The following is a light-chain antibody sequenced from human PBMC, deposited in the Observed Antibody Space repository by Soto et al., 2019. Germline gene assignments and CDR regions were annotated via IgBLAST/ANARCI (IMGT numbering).Light chain of an antibody. J-gene: IGKJ1*01. CDR3: QQYNSYPWT. CDR1: QNIDTS. Sequence: DIKLTQSPSTLSASLGDSVTITCRASQNIDTSLARYQHKPGKAPKVLIYDASNLETGVPSRFSGSGSGREFTLTISSLQPDDFATYYCQQYNSYPWTFGQGTTGDIK. V-gene: IGKV1-5*01. CDR2: DAS.